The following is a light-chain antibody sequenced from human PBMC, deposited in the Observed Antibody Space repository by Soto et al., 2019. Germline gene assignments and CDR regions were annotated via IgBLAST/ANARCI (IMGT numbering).Light chain of an antibody. CDR3: QQFNSYPVT. J-gene: IGKJ3*01. CDR1: QGIGSS. Sequence: AIQLTQSPSSLSASVGDEVTITCRASQGIGSSLARYQQKPGTAPKLLIYDASSLESGVPSTFSGSGSGTYFTLTISSLQPEDFATYYCQQFNSYPVTFGPGTKVDLK. V-gene: IGKV1-13*02. CDR2: DAS.